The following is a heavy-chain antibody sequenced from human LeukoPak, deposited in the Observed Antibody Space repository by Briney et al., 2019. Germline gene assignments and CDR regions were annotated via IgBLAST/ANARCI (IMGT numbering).Heavy chain of an antibody. CDR3: ARVGCSGGSCYRLRYYMDV. J-gene: IGHJ6*03. V-gene: IGHV4-59*12. Sequence: SETLSLTCTVSGGSISSYYWSWIRQPPGKGLEWIGYIYYTGSTNYNPSLKSRLTISVDTSKNQFSVNLSSVTAADTAVYYCARVGCSGGSCYRLRYYMDVWGKGTTVTVSS. D-gene: IGHD2-15*01. CDR1: GGSISSYY. CDR2: IYYTGST.